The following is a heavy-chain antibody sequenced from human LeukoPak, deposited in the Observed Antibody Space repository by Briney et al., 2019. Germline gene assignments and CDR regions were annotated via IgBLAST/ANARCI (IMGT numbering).Heavy chain of an antibody. J-gene: IGHJ4*02. Sequence: ASVKVSCKASGYTFTSYDINWVRQATGQGLEWMGWMNPNSGNTGYAQKFQGRVTMTRNTSISTAYMELSSLRSEDTAVYYCARGNTYYDYVWGTYRQASFDCWGQGTLVTVSS. CDR1: GYTFTSYD. V-gene: IGHV1-8*01. CDR3: ARGNTYYDYVWGTYRQASFDC. D-gene: IGHD3-16*02. CDR2: MNPNSGNT.